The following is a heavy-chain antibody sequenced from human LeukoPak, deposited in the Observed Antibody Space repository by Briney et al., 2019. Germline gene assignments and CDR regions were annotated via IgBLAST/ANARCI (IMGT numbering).Heavy chain of an antibody. J-gene: IGHJ4*02. CDR2: ISGSSTNT. Sequence: PGGSLRLSCAASGFTFSHFYMSWIRQAPGKGLESVSYISGSSTNTNYADSVKGRFTISRDNAKNSLYLQMNSLRAEDTAVYYGTRHLAQGDFWPQGPLVTVSS. CDR1: GFTFSHFY. CDR3: TRHLAQGDF. V-gene: IGHV3-11*03.